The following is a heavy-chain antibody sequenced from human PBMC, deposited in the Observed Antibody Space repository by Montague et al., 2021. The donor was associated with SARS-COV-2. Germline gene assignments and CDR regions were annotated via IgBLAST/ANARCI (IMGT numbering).Heavy chain of an antibody. J-gene: IGHJ3*02. CDR1: GGSISRYS. D-gene: IGHD6-13*01. Sequence: SETLSLTCTVSGGSISRYSWTWIRQPPGEGLEWIGYIYNSGSTNYNPSLPSRVAISVDTSKNQFSLKLSSVAAADTAVYYCARVGRGSSWYEVAFDIWGQGTIVTVSS. CDR2: IYNSGST. CDR3: ARVGRGSSWYEVAFDI. V-gene: IGHV4-59*01.